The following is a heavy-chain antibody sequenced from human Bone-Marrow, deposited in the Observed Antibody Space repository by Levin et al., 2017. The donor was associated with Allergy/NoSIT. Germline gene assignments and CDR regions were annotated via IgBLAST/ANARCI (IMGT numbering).Heavy chain of an antibody. CDR3: AGAPDYYDTSDAFEN. D-gene: IGHD3-22*01. V-gene: IGHV4-39*07. J-gene: IGHJ3*02. CDR1: GASISSKTYY. Sequence: KSSETLSLICSVSGASISSKTYYWGWVRQPPGTGLEWIGSVYYRGPTYYNPYLKSRLTLSVDASMNQFSLRLSSVTAADTAIYFCAGAPDYYDTSDAFENWGQGKMVTVSS. CDR2: VYYRGPT.